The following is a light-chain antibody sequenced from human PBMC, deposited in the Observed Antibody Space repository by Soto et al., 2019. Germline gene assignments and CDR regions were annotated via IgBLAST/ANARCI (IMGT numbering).Light chain of an antibody. V-gene: IGKV1-39*01. CDR1: QSISTF. CDR3: QQSYSTPRA. CDR2: ASS. J-gene: IGKJ1*01. Sequence: DIQMTQSPSSLSASVGDRVSITCRASQSISTFLNWYQHKPGKAPRLLIYASSILESGVPSRFSGSGSGTDFTLTISRLQPEDFATYYCQQSYSTPRAFGQGTKVELK.